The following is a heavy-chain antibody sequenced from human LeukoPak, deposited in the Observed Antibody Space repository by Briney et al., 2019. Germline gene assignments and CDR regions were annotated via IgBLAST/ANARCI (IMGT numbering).Heavy chain of an antibody. CDR2: IKQDGREK. CDR3: ARVSSSSWFSYYYYYMDV. CDR1: GFTFSTYW. V-gene: IGHV3-7*01. J-gene: IGHJ6*03. Sequence: GGSLRLSCAASGFTFSTYWMSWVRQAPGKGLEWVANIKQDGREKYYVDSVKGRFTISRDNAKNTLYLQMNSLRAEDTAVYYCARVSSSSWFSYYYYYMDVWGKGTTVTVSS. D-gene: IGHD6-13*01.